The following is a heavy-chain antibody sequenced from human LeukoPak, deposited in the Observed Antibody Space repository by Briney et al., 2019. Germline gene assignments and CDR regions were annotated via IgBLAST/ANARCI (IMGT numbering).Heavy chain of an antibody. D-gene: IGHD6-19*01. J-gene: IGHJ4*02. CDR2: ISSSGNTK. Sequence: GGSLRLSCAASGSTFSDYYMSWIRQAPGKGLEWVSYISSSGNTKYYADSVKGRFTISRDNAKNSLYLQMNSLRAEDTAVYYCARDGGSAWFFRYWGQGTLVTVSS. CDR3: ARDGGSAWFFRY. V-gene: IGHV3-11*04. CDR1: GSTFSDYY.